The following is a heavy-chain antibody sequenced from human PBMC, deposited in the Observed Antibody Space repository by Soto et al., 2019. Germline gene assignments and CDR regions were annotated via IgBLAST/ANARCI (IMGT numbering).Heavy chain of an antibody. J-gene: IGHJ6*02. CDR3: ARDLRSPLYYYYYGMDV. D-gene: IGHD5-12*01. CDR1: GGSFSGYY. V-gene: IGHV4-34*01. CDR2: INHSGST. Sequence: SETLSLTCAVYGGSFSGYYWSWIRQPPGKGLEWIGEINHSGSTNYNPSLKSRVTISVDTSKNQFSLKLSSVTAADTAVYYCARDLRSPLYYYYYGMDVWGQGTTVTVSS.